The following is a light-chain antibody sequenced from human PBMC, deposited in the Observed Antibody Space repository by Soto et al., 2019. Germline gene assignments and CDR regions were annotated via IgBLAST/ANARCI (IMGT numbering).Light chain of an antibody. CDR1: HSVSSSY. J-gene: IGKJ2*01. V-gene: IGKV3-20*01. CDR3: QQYGSSPQYT. CDR2: GAS. Sequence: EIVLTQSPGTLSLSPGERATLSCRASHSVSSSYLAWYQQKPDQAPRLLIYGASSRATGIPDRFSGSGSGTDFTLTINRLEPEDFAVYSCQQYGSSPQYTFGQGTKLEIK.